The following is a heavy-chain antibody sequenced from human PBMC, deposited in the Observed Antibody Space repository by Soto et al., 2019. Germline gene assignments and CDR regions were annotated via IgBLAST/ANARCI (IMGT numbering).Heavy chain of an antibody. Sequence: KPSETLSLTCAVYGGSSSGYYWSWIRQPPGKGLEWIGEINHSGSTYYNPSLKSRVTISVDTSKNQFSLKLSSVTAADTAVYYRARAGSGWYPNYFDYWGQGTLVTVSS. V-gene: IGHV4-34*09. D-gene: IGHD6-19*01. CDR3: ARAGSGWYPNYFDY. CDR1: GGSSSGYY. CDR2: INHSGST. J-gene: IGHJ4*02.